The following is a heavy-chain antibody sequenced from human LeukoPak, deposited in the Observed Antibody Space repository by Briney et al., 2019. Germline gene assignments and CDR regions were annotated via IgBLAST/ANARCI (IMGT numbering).Heavy chain of an antibody. CDR3: ARFGSSGYYRPYDFDP. J-gene: IGHJ5*02. CDR2: IYPGDSDT. D-gene: IGHD3-22*01. CDR1: GYSFTSYW. V-gene: IGHV5-51*01. Sequence: GESLKISCKGSGYSFTSYWIGWVRQIPGKGLEWMGTIYPGDSDTRYSPPFQGKVTLSADKTISNAYLQWSSLKASDTAMYYWARFGSSGYYRPYDFDPWGQGTLVTVSS.